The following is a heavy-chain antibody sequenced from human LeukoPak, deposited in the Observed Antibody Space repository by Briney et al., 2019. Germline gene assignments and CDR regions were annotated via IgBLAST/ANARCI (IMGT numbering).Heavy chain of an antibody. CDR3: ARHRGYSYGVDY. V-gene: IGHV4-34*01. CDR2: INHSGST. CDR1: GGSFSGYY. Sequence: SETLSLTCAVYGGSFSGYYWSWIRQPPGKGLEWIGEINHSGSTNYNPSLKSRVTISADTSKNQFSLKLSSVTAADTAVYYCARHRGYSYGVDYWGQGTLVTVSS. D-gene: IGHD5-18*01. J-gene: IGHJ4*02.